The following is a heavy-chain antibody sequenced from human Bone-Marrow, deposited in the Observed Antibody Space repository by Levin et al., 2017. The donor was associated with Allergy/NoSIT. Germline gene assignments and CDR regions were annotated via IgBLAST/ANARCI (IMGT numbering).Heavy chain of an antibody. D-gene: IGHD3-10*01. CDR1: GFTFGDYG. J-gene: IGHJ4*02. CDR2: INWNGGST. V-gene: IGHV3-20*04. CDR3: ARVGAFGEYSRSDSLDY. Sequence: GGSLRLSCATSGFTFGDYGMSWVRQAPGKGLEWVSNINWNGGSTGYADSVKGRFTISRDNAKNSLYLQMNSLRGEDTALYYCARVGAFGEYSRSDSLDYWGQGTQVTVSS.